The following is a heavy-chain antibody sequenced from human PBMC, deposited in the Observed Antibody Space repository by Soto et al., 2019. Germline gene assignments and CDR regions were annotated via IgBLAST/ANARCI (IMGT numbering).Heavy chain of an antibody. J-gene: IGHJ6*02. CDR2: IYYSGST. V-gene: IGHV4-39*01. Sequence: ETLSHTRTLSGISIARNTNSYGCIRQPTNKGLEWIGSIYYSGSTYYNPSLKSRVTMSVDTSKNQFSLKLSSVTAADTAVYYCASSGYYSSSWFDYYYYGMDVWGQGTTVT. CDR3: ASSGYYSSSWFDYYYYGMDV. D-gene: IGHD6-13*01. CDR1: GISIARNTNS.